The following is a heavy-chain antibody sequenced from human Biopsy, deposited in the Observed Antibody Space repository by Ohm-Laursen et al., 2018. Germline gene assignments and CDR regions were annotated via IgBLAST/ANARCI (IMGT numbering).Heavy chain of an antibody. CDR1: GGSITSRTHY. CDR3: ARVRVWADSEGAFDP. V-gene: IGHV4-61*01. Sequence: SDTLSLTCTLSGGSITSRTHYWSWIRQPPGKGLEWIGIIYYSGNTKYNPSLKSRVTISVDTFRNQFSLKLSSVTAADTAVYYCARVRVWADSEGAFDPWGQGTMVTVSS. D-gene: IGHD1-26*01. CDR2: IYYSGNT. J-gene: IGHJ3*01.